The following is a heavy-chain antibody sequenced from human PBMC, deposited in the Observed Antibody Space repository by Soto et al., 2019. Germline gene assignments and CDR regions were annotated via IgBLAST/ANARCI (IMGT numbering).Heavy chain of an antibody. V-gene: IGHV3-21*01. D-gene: IGHD7-27*01. J-gene: IGHJ4*02. Sequence: PGGSLRLSCAASGFTFSSYSMNWVRQAPGKGLEWVSSISSSSSYIYYADSVKGRFTISRDDAKNSLYLQMNSLRAEDTAVYYCASLLTYSFDYWGQGTQVTVSS. CDR3: ASLLTYSFDY. CDR1: GFTFSSYS. CDR2: ISSSSSYI.